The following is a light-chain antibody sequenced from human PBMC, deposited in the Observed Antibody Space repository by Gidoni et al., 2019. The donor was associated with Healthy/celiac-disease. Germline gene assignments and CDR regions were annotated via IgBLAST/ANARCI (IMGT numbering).Light chain of an antibody. CDR3: SSYAGSNLRVV. CDR2: EVS. V-gene: IGLV2-8*01. Sequence: QSALTQPPFVSGSPGHSVTISCTGTSRDVGGYKYVSWYQHHPGKAPKLMMYEVSKRPSGVPDRFSGSKSGNTASLTVSVLQAEDEADYYCSSYAGSNLRVVFGGGTKLTVL. J-gene: IGLJ2*01. CDR1: SRDVGGYKY.